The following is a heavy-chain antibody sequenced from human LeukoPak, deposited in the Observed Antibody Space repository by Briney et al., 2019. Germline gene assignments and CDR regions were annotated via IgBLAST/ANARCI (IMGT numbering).Heavy chain of an antibody. CDR3: ARWDSSGCLDY. Sequence: PGGSLRLSCAASGLTFSDYYMSWIRQAPGKGLEWVSYISSSGTTIYYADSVKGRFTISRDNAKNSLYLQMNSLRAKDTAVYFCARWDSSGCLDYWGQGTLVTVSS. J-gene: IGHJ4*02. D-gene: IGHD3-22*01. V-gene: IGHV3-11*01. CDR1: GLTFSDYY. CDR2: ISSSGTTI.